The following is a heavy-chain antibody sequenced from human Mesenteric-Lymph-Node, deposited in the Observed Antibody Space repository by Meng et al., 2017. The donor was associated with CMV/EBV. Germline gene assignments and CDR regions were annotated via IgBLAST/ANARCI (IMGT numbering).Heavy chain of an antibody. Sequence: GESLKISCAASGFTFSSYSMNWVRQAPGKGLEWVSSISSSSRYIYYADSVKGRFTISRDNAKSSLYLQMNSLRAEDTAVYYCARDEDIVVVPAAIRDYYYGMDVWGQGTTVTVSS. J-gene: IGHJ6*02. CDR3: ARDEDIVVVPAAIRDYYYGMDV. D-gene: IGHD2-2*02. V-gene: IGHV3-21*01. CDR2: ISSSSRYI. CDR1: GFTFSSYS.